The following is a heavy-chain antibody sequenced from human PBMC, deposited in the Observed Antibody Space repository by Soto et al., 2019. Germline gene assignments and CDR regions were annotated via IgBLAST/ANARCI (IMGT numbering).Heavy chain of an antibody. J-gene: IGHJ4*02. CDR1: GYSFTSYW. D-gene: IGHD6-13*01. Sequence: GESLKISCKGSGYSFTSYWIGWVRQMPGKGLEWMGIIYPGDSDTRYSPSFQGQVTISADKSISTAYLQWSSLRASDTAMYYCASPYSSSWLSLDYWGQGTLVTVSS. V-gene: IGHV5-51*01. CDR3: ASPYSSSWLSLDY. CDR2: IYPGDSDT.